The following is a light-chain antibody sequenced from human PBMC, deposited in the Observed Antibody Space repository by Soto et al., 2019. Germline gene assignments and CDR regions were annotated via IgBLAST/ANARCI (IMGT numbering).Light chain of an antibody. Sequence: QSVLTQPPSASGTPGQRVIISCSGSSSNIGSNTVNWYQQIPGTAPKLLIYSYNQRPSGVPDRLSGSKSDTSASLAISGLQSEDEAEYYCAAWDDILNGVLFGGGTKVTVL. CDR3: AAWDDILNGVL. J-gene: IGLJ2*01. CDR2: SYN. CDR1: SSNIGSNT. V-gene: IGLV1-44*01.